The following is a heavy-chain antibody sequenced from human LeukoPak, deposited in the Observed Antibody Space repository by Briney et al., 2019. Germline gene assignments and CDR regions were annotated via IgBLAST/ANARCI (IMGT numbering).Heavy chain of an antibody. D-gene: IGHD6-13*01. J-gene: IGHJ4*02. CDR3: ARGFASSWYYFDY. Sequence: SSETLSLTCIVSGGSISNIYWSWIRHSAGRGRELSGRLYTSGTTNHNPSLKSLVTMSLDTSKNQFSLRLSAVTAADTARYFGARGFASSWYYFDYWGQGTLVTVSS. V-gene: IGHV4-4*07. CDR2: LYTSGTT. CDR1: GGSISNIY.